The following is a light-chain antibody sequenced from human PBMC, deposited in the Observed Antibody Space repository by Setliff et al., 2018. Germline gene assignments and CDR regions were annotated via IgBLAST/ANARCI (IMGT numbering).Light chain of an antibody. V-gene: IGLV2-23*02. Sequence: QSVLTQPASVSGSLGQSITISCTGTTSDIGIFNHVSWYQQHPGKAPKLMLFEVFKRPSGVSDRFSGSKSGNKASLTISGLQAGDEADYYCCSYSGSSTLVFGGGTKVTVL. J-gene: IGLJ3*02. CDR2: EVF. CDR1: TSDIGIFNH. CDR3: CSYSGSSTLV.